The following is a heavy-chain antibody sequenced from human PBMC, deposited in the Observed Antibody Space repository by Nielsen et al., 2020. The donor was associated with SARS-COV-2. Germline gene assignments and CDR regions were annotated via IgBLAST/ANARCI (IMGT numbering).Heavy chain of an antibody. D-gene: IGHD1-26*01. V-gene: IGHV3-30-3*01. Sequence: GGSLRLSCAASGFTFSSYAMHWVRQAPGKGLEWVAVISYDGSNKYYADSVKGRFTISRDNSKNTLYLQMNSLRAEDTAVYYCAKDGRGGFDYWGQGTLVTVSS. CDR2: ISYDGSNK. CDR3: AKDGRGGFDY. J-gene: IGHJ4*02. CDR1: GFTFSSYA.